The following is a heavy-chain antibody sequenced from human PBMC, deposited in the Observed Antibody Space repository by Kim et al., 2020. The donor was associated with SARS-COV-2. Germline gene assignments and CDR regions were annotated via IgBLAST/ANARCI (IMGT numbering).Heavy chain of an antibody. J-gene: IGHJ5*02. CDR3: ATQKDFWSAADS. V-gene: IGHV5-51*01. CDR2: LYPDDSDT. Sequence: GESLKISCKASGYSYSTYWIAWVRHMPGKGLEWMGVLYPDDSDTRYSPSFHGQVTISVDKSITTAYLQWASLKASDTAMYYCATQKDFWSAADSWGQGTLVTVSS. D-gene: IGHD3-3*01. CDR1: GYSYSTYW.